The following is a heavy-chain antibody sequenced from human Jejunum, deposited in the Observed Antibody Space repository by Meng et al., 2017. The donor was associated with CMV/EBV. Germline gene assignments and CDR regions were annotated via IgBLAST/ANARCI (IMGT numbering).Heavy chain of an antibody. V-gene: IGHV3-53*01. Sequence: SCATSGFTVISNYMSWVRQAPGKGLAWVSVIYAGGGTYYVDSVKGRFTISRDKSKNTLYLQMNGLSVEDTALYYCVVGSDSRKVAYWGQGTLVTVSS. J-gene: IGHJ4*02. CDR1: GFTVISNY. CDR3: VVGSDSRKVAY. CDR2: IYAGGGT. D-gene: IGHD2-15*01.